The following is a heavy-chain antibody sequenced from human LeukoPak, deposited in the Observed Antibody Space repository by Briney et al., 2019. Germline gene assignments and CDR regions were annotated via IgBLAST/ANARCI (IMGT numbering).Heavy chain of an antibody. J-gene: IGHJ6*03. CDR2: IKLDGSEQ. CDR3: ARDSPRGWSMDV. V-gene: IGHV3-7*01. D-gene: IGHD3-10*01. CDR1: GFTFSYYW. Sequence: GGSLRLSCAAPGFTFSYYWMYWVRQAPGKGLEWVASIKLDGSEQYYLGSVKGRFTISRDNARNSLYLQMNSLRAEDTAMYYCARDSPRGWSMDVWSKGTTVTVSS.